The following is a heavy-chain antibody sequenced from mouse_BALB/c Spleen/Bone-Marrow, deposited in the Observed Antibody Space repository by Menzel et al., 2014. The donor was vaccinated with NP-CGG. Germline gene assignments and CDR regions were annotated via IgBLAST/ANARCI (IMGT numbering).Heavy chain of an antibody. CDR1: GYRFSSFW. D-gene: IGHD2-10*01. CDR2: ILPGSGST. Sequence: VNVVESGAEVMKSGASVKISCRATGYRFSSFWIEWIKQRPGHGLEWIGKILPGSGSTNYNEKFKGKATLSADTSSNTAYMQLSSLTSEDSAVYFCAREGAFYGNPFDFWGQGTTLTVSS. J-gene: IGHJ2*01. CDR3: AREGAFYGNPFDF. V-gene: IGHV1-9*01.